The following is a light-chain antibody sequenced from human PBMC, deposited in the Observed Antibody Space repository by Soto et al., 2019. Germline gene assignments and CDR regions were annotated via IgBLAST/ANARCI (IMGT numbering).Light chain of an antibody. J-gene: IGKJ2*01. CDR2: AAS. Sequence: DIRMTQSPSTLSASVGDRVTITCRASQGISNYLAWYQQKPGKPPNVLIYAASTLQSGVPSRFSGRGSGTDFTLTISSLQPEDVATYYCQKYNSALYTFGQGTKVDIK. V-gene: IGKV1-27*01. CDR3: QKYNSALYT. CDR1: QGISNY.